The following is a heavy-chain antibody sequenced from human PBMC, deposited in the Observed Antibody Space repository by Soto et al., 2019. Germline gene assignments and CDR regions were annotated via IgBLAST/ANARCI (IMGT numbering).Heavy chain of an antibody. V-gene: IGHV1-69*06. CDR3: ARAYSSPGWFDP. CDR2: IIPIFGTA. D-gene: IGHD6-13*01. Sequence: SVKVSCKASGGTFSSYAISWVRQAPGQGLEWMGGIIPIFGTANYAQKFQGRVTITADKSTSTAYMELSSLRSEDTAVYYRARAYSSPGWFDPWGQGTLVTVSS. J-gene: IGHJ5*02. CDR1: GGTFSSYA.